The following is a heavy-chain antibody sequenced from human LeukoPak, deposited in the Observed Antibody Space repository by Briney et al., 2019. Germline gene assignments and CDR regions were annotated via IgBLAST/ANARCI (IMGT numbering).Heavy chain of an antibody. CDR3: VKDDSYYYDSSGYPH. V-gene: IGHV3-64D*09. D-gene: IGHD3-22*01. CDR2: ISSNGGST. CDR1: GFTISTYF. J-gene: IGHJ4*02. Sequence: GGSVRLSCSASGFTISTYFMHWVSQAPGKGLEYVSAISSNGGSTYYADSVKGRFTISRDNSKNTLYLQMSSLRAEDTAVYHCVKDDSYYYDSSGYPHWGQGTLVSVSS.